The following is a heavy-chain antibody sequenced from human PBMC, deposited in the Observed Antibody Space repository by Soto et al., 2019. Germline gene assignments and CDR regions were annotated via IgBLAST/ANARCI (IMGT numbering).Heavy chain of an antibody. Sequence: GGSLRLSCAASGFTFSDSYVGWIRQAPGKGLEWVAYIGRRSGETTYVADSLKGRFVISRDNARSSLYLEMNNVRVEDAAMYYCARAKVSGNLYDGFDLWGQGTLVTVSS. CDR3: ARAKVSGNLYDGFDL. D-gene: IGHD3-10*01. CDR2: IGRRSGETT. J-gene: IGHJ5*02. V-gene: IGHV3-11*01. CDR1: GFTFSDSY.